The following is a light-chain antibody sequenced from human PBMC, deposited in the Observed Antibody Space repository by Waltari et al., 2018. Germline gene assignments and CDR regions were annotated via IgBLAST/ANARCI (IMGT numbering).Light chain of an antibody. CDR2: GAS. Sequence: LSCRASQSVGRSLAWYQQKPGQAPRLLIYGASSRATGVPDRFSGSGSGTDFSLTISRLEPEDFAVYYCQHYVRLPVTFGQGTRVEIK. CDR1: QSVGRS. J-gene: IGKJ1*01. V-gene: IGKV3-20*01. CDR3: QHYVRLPVT.